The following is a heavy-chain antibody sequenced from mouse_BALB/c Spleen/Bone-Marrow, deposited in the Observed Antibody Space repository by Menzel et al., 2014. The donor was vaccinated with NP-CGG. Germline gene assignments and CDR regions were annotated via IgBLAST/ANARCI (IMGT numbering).Heavy chain of an antibody. J-gene: IGHJ2*01. Sequence: EVKLQESGGGLVQPGGSLKLSCAASGFDFSRYWMSWVRQAPGKGLEWIGEVNPDSSTINYTPSLKEKLIISRDNAKKTLYLQMSKVRSEDTALYYGARPSKPYGPFDYWGQGTTLTVSS. D-gene: IGHD1-1*02. V-gene: IGHV4-1*02. CDR2: VNPDSSTI. CDR3: ARPSKPYGPFDY. CDR1: GFDFSRYW.